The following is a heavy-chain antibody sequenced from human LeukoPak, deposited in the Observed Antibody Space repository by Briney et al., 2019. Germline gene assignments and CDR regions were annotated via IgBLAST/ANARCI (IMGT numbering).Heavy chain of an antibody. CDR2: INHSGST. CDR3: ARIWAASSSSWRVFDY. CDR1: GFTFSTYA. V-gene: IGHV4-34*01. Sequence: PGGSLRLSCAASGFTFSTYAMNWVRQPPGKGLEWIGEINHSGSTNYNPSLKSRVTISVDTSKNQFSLKLSSVTAADTAVYYCARIWAASSSSWRVFDYWGQGTLVTVSS. J-gene: IGHJ4*02. D-gene: IGHD6-13*01.